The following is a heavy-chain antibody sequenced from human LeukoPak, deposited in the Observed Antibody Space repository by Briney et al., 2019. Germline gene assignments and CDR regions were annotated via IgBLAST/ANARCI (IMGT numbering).Heavy chain of an antibody. D-gene: IGHD6-13*01. CDR3: ASSAAGFLGYYYYYMDV. J-gene: IGHJ6*03. V-gene: IGHV3-66*01. Sequence: GGSLRLSCAASGFTVSSNYRSWVRQAPGKGLEWVSVIYSGGSTYYADSVKGRFTISRDNSKNTLYLQMNSLRAEDTAVYYCASSAAGFLGYYYYYMDVWGKGTTVTISS. CDR1: GFTVSSNY. CDR2: IYSGGST.